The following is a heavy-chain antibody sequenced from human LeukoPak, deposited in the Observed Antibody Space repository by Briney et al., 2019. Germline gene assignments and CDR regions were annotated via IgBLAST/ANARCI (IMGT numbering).Heavy chain of an antibody. D-gene: IGHD2-2*01. V-gene: IGHV3-23*01. CDR2: ISGSGGST. Sequence: GGSLRLSCAASGFTFSSYAMSWVRQAPGKGLEWVSAISGSGGSTYYADSVKGRFTISRDNSKNTLYLQMNSLRAEDTAVYYCAKDKEGGYCSSTSCYSDWFDPWGRGTLVTVSS. J-gene: IGHJ5*02. CDR3: AKDKEGGYCSSTSCYSDWFDP. CDR1: GFTFSSYA.